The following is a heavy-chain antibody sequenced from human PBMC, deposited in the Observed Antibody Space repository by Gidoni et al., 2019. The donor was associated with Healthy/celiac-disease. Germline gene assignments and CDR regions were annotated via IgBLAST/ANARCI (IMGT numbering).Heavy chain of an antibody. D-gene: IGHD3-22*01. Sequence: EVQLVESGRGLVQPGGSLRLSCSASGFTFSSYAMHWVRQAPGKGLEYVSAISSNGGSTYYADSVKGRFTISRDNSKNTLYRQMSSLRAEDTAVYYCVSYYYDSSGYSSHPYYFDYWGQGTLVTVSS. CDR1: GFTFSSYA. CDR3: VSYYYDSSGYSSHPYYFDY. V-gene: IGHV3-64D*06. CDR2: ISSNGGST. J-gene: IGHJ4*02.